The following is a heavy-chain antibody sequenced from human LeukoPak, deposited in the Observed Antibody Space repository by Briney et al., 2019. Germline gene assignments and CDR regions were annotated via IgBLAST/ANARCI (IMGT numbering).Heavy chain of an antibody. CDR1: GFIFSNYG. Sequence: GRSLRLSCAASGFIFSNYGVHWVRQAPGKGLEWVALIWYDGSNKYYADSVKGRFTISRDSSKNTLYLQMNSLRAEDTAVYYCARDRGSGYAFDIWGQGTMVTVSS. CDR3: ARDRGSGYAFDI. D-gene: IGHD3-22*01. V-gene: IGHV3-33*01. J-gene: IGHJ3*02. CDR2: IWYDGSNK.